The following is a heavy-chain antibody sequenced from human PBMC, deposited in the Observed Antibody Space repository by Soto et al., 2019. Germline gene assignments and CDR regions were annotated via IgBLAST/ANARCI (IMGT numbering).Heavy chain of an antibody. D-gene: IGHD1-1*01. CDR3: ARPRLNGNWNEAERRDAFDI. V-gene: IGHV4-4*02. Sequence: XETLSLPCAVSCGSISSSNWWSWVRQPPGNGLEWIGEIYHSGSTNYNPSLKSRVTISVDKSKNQFSLKLSSVTAAETAVYYCARPRLNGNWNEAERRDAFDIWGQGTMVTVSS. J-gene: IGHJ3*02. CDR2: IYHSGST. CDR1: CGSISSSNW.